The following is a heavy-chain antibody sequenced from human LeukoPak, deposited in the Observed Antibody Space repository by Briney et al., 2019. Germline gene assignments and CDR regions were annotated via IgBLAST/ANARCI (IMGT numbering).Heavy chain of an antibody. CDR1: GFTFSSYW. CDR2: INSDGSST. D-gene: IGHD1-26*01. J-gene: IGHJ4*02. CDR3: TRGGSGSYSDY. V-gene: IGHV3-74*03. Sequence: GGSLRLSCAASGFTFSSYWMHWVRQASGKGLVWVSRINSDGSSTMYADSVKGRLTISRDNAKNTLYLQMNSLSAEDTAVYYCTRGGSGSYSDYWGQGTLVTVFS.